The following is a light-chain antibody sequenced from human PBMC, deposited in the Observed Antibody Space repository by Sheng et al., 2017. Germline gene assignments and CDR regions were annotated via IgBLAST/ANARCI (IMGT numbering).Light chain of an antibody. Sequence: QSALTQPPSASGSPGQSVTISCTGTSSDVGGYNYVSWYQQHPGKAPKLMIYEVNKRPSGVTDRFSGSKSGNTASLTVSGLQAEDEADYYCTSYAGSSTYVFGTGTKVTVL. CDR2: EVN. CDR3: TSYAGSSTYV. J-gene: IGLJ1*01. CDR1: SSDVGGYNY. V-gene: IGLV2-8*01.